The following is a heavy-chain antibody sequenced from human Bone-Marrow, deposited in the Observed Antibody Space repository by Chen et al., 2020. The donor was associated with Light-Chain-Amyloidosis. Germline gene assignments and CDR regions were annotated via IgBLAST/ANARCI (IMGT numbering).Heavy chain of an antibody. V-gene: IGHV5-51*01. Sequence: EVQLEQSGPEVKKPGESLKISCKGSGYTFPNYWIGWVRQVPGKGLEWMGVIYPEDSDARYSPSFEGQVTISADKSITTAYLQWGSLKASDTARYYCARRREGYNFDYWGQGTLVTVSS. CDR2: IYPEDSDA. CDR3: ARRREGYNFDY. CDR1: GYTFPNYW. D-gene: IGHD5-12*01. J-gene: IGHJ4*02.